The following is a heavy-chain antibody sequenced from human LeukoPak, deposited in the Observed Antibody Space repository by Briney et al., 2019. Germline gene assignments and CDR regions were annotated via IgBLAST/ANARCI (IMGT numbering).Heavy chain of an antibody. CDR1: GFTFSSYA. Sequence: GRSLRLSCAAYGFTFSSYAMHWVRQAPGKGLEWVAVISYDGSNKYYADSVKGRFTISRDNSKNTLYLQMNSLRAEDTAVYYCARVLGKFYDILTGYYSYWGQGTLVTVSS. J-gene: IGHJ4*02. CDR3: ARVLGKFYDILTGYYSY. CDR2: ISYDGSNK. V-gene: IGHV3-30-3*01. D-gene: IGHD3-9*01.